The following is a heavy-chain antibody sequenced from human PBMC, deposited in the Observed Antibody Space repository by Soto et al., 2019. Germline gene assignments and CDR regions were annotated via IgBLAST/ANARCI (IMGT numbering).Heavy chain of an antibody. D-gene: IGHD6-19*01. CDR2: MNPNSGNT. CDR3: ARGVMEAVAGYYFDY. CDR1: GGTFSSYD. J-gene: IGHJ4*02. Sequence: QVQLVQSGAEVKKPGSSVKVSCKASGGTFSSYDINWVRQATGQGLEWMGWMNPNSGNTGYAQKFQGRVTMTRNTSISTAYMELSSLRSEDTAVYYCARGVMEAVAGYYFDYWGQGTLVTVSS. V-gene: IGHV1-8*02.